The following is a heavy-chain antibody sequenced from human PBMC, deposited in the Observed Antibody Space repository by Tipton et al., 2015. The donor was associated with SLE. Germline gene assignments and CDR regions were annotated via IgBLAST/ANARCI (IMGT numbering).Heavy chain of an antibody. CDR1: GYTFTSYG. CDR2: ISGSGGNA. V-gene: IGHV3-23*04. CDR3: AKEKDGSQAAEYFQH. J-gene: IGHJ1*01. Sequence: QLVQSGAEVKKPGASVKVSCKASGYTFTSYGINWVRQAPGQGLEWISGISGSGGNAYYADSVKGRFTISRDNSKNTLYLQMNSLRAEDTAVYYCAKEKDGSQAAEYFQHWGQGTLVTVSS. D-gene: IGHD1-26*01.